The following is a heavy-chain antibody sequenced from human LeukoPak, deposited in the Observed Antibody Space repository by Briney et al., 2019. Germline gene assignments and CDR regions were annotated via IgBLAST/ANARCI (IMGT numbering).Heavy chain of an antibody. D-gene: IGHD3-10*01. V-gene: IGHV1-46*01. CDR3: ASLAVREIPDAFDI. J-gene: IGHJ3*02. Sequence: ASVKVSCKASGYTFTSYYMHWVRQAPGQGLEWMGIINPSGGSTNYAQRFQGRVTMTRDTSTGTVYMELSSLRSEDTAVYYCASLAVREIPDAFDIWGQGTMVTVSS. CDR2: INPSGGST. CDR1: GYTFTSYY.